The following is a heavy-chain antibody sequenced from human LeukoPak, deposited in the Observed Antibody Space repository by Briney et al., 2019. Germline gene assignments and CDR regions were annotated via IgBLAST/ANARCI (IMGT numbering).Heavy chain of an antibody. D-gene: IGHD7-27*01. Sequence: SETLPLTCTVSGGSICTYYWSWLRQPPGKGLEWLGHIYYFEKTVYNPSLESRVTISVDAAKNPFSLKVRSVTPRDMAVYYCAKLGSPRAYWGQGILVTVSS. V-gene: IGHV4-59*01. CDR1: GGSICTYY. CDR3: AKLGSPRAY. CDR2: IYYFEKT. J-gene: IGHJ4*02.